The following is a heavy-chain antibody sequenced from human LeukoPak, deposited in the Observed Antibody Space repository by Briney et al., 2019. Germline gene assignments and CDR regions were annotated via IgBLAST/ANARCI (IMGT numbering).Heavy chain of an antibody. J-gene: IGHJ4*02. Sequence: GGSLRLSCAASGFTFSSYSMNWVRQAPGKGLEWVSYISSSSTIYYADSVKGRFTISRDNAKNSLYLQMNSLRAEDTAVYYCARILEVGATTFPPGYWGQGTLVTVSS. CDR2: ISSSSTI. CDR1: GFTFSSYS. CDR3: ARILEVGATTFPPGY. D-gene: IGHD1-26*01. V-gene: IGHV3-48*01.